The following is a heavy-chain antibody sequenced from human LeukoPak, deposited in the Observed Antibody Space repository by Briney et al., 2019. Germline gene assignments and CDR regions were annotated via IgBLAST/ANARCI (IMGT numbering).Heavy chain of an antibody. CDR1: GFTFSSYG. Sequence: GVLRLSCAASGFTFSSYGMHWVRQAPGKGLQWVAFIRYDGSIKYYADSVKGRFTISRDNSKNTLYLQMNSLRAEDTAVYYCAKWGYYGSGSDYFDYWGQGTLVTVSS. V-gene: IGHV3-30*02. CDR2: IRYDGSIK. CDR3: AKWGYYGSGSDYFDY. D-gene: IGHD3-10*01. J-gene: IGHJ4*02.